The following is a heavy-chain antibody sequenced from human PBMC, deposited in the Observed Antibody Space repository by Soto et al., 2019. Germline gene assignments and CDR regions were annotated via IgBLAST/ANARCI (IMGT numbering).Heavy chain of an antibody. CDR2: IYYSGRT. V-gene: IGHV4-59*01. J-gene: IGHJ4*02. CDR1: GGSIRDYF. D-gene: IGHD4-17*01. CDR3: ARVGGDDFGDSGGFDY. Sequence: QVQLQESGPGLVKPSETLSLTCTVSGGSIRDYFWTWIRQPPAKGLEWIGYIYYSGRTNYNPSLKSRVSISVDTSKNRFSLQLRSVTAADTAVYYCARVGGDDFGDSGGFDYWGQGTLVTVSS.